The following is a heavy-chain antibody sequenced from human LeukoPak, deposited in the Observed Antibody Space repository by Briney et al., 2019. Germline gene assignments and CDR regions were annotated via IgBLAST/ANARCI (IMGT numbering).Heavy chain of an antibody. CDR1: GGSISPYY. CDR2: IYYSGST. D-gene: IGHD6-19*01. J-gene: IGHJ6*02. V-gene: IGHV4-59*01. CDR3: ARDGSQQWSFMDV. Sequence: PSETLSLTCTVSGGSISPYYWHWIRQPSGKGLEWIGYIYYSGSTSYNPSLKSRVTISVDTSKNEFSLKLSSVTAADTAVYYCARDGSQQWSFMDVWGQGTTVTVSS.